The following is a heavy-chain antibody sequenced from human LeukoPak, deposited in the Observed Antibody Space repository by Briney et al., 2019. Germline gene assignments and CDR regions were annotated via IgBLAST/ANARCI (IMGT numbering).Heavy chain of an antibody. D-gene: IGHD6-19*01. CDR2: IYYSVNT. J-gene: IGHJ4*02. V-gene: IGHV4-61*01. CDR3: ARRYSTGWYDY. Sequence: SETLSLTCTVSGGSVSSGSYYWSWIRQPPGKGLEWIGYIYYSVNTNYNPSLKSRVTISVDTSNNQFSLKLTSVTAADTAVYFCARRYSTGWYDYWGQGTLVTVSS. CDR1: GGSVSSGSYY.